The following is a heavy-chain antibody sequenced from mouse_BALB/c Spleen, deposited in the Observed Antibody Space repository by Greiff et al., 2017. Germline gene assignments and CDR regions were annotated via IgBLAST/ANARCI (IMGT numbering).Heavy chain of an antibody. J-gene: IGHJ3*01. Sequence: EVQLVESGGGLVQPGGSLKLSCAASGFTFSSYGMSWVRQTPDKRLELVATINSNGGSTYYPDSVKGRFTISRDNAKNTLYLQMSSLKSEDTAMYYCARDGRTGSWCAYWGQGTLVTVSA. D-gene: IGHD4-1*01. CDR2: INSNGGST. V-gene: IGHV5-6-3*01. CDR1: GFTFSSYG. CDR3: ARDGRTGSWCAY.